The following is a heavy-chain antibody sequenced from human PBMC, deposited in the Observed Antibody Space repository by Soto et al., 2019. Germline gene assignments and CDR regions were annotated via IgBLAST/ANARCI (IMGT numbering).Heavy chain of an antibody. CDR3: ARGVPRSGLVAYQLLSGGFGS. Sequence: QVQLVQSGAEVKKPGSSVKVSCKASGGTFSSYAISWVRQAPGQGLEWMGGIITIFGTANYTQKFQGRVTITADESPSTAYMELRSLRSEDTAVYYCARGVPRSGLVAYQLLSGGFGSWGQGTLVTVSS. CDR1: GGTFSSYA. D-gene: IGHD2-2*01. J-gene: IGHJ4*02. V-gene: IGHV1-69*01. CDR2: IITIFGTA.